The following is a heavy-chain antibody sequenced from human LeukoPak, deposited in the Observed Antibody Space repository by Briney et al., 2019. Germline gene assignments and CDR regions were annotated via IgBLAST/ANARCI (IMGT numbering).Heavy chain of an antibody. Sequence: GESLKISCKGSGYSFTNYWIGWVRQMPGKGLEWMGIIYPGDSDTRYSPSFQGQVTISADKSISTAYLQWSSLKASGTAMYYCARQVAAAGTGSLYYYYGMDVWGQGTTVTVSS. V-gene: IGHV5-51*01. D-gene: IGHD6-13*01. CDR3: ARQVAAAGTGSLYYYYGMDV. CDR1: GYSFTNYW. J-gene: IGHJ6*02. CDR2: IYPGDSDT.